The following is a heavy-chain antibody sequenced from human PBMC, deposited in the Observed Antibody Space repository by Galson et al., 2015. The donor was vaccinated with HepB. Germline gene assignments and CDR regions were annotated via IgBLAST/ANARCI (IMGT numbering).Heavy chain of an antibody. CDR2: AYYRSKWYN. CDR3: ARSFRGGRGYSGYESFDY. D-gene: IGHD5-12*01. V-gene: IGHV6-1*01. J-gene: IGHJ4*02. CDR1: GDSVSSNSAA. Sequence: CAISGDSVSSNSAAWNWIRQSPSRGLEWLGRAYYRSKWYNDYAVSVKSRITINPDTSKNQFSLQLNSVTPEDTAVYYCARSFRGGRGYSGYESFDYWGQGTLVTVSS.